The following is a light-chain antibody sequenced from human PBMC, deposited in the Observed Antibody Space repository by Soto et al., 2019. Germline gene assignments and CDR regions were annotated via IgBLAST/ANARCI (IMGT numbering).Light chain of an antibody. CDR3: QQRAKWPLT. CDR2: DTS. Sequence: EIMLTQSPVTLSLSPGERATLSCTASQSVNIFLACYHQKTGQAPRLLIYDTSKRATCIPARFSGSGSGTVCSLTLSSLEPEYFPNYYCQQRAKWPLTFGGGTKVEIK. J-gene: IGKJ4*01. CDR1: QSVNIF. V-gene: IGKV3-11*01.